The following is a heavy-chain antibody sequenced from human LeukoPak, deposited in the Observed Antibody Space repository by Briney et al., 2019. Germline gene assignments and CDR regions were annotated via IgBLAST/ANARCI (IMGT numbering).Heavy chain of an antibody. CDR3: ARLITGTNGFDY. CDR2: IIPILGIA. V-gene: IGHV1-69*04. Sequence: GASVKVSCKASGGTFSSCAISWVRQAPGQGLEWMGRIIPILGIANYAQKFQGRVTITADKSTSTAYMELSSLRSEDTAVYYCARLITGTNGFDYWGQGTLVTVSS. CDR1: GGTFSSCA. D-gene: IGHD1-20*01. J-gene: IGHJ4*02.